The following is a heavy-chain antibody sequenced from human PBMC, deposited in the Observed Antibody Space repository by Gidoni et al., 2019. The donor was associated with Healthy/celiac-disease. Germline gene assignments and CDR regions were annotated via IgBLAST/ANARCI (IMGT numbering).Heavy chain of an antibody. V-gene: IGHV3-21*01. J-gene: IGHJ4*02. D-gene: IGHD6-6*01. Sequence: EVQLVESGGGLVKPGGSLRLSCAASGFTFSSYSMNWVRQAPGKGLEWVSSISSSSSYIYYADAVKGRFTISRDNAKNSLYLRMNSLRAEDTAVYYCARSKYSSSPADYWGQGTLVTVSS. CDR3: ARSKYSSSPADY. CDR2: ISSSSSYI. CDR1: GFTFSSYS.